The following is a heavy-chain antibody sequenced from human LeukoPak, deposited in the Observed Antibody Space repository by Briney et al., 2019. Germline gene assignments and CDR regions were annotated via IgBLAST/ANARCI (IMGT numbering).Heavy chain of an antibody. CDR2: ISSSGSYI. Sequence: GGSLRLSCAASGFTFSSYGFYWVRQAPGKGLEWVASISSSGSYIYYGDSLKGRVTISRDNAKNSVNLQVKNLRANDTALYYCPTPGDYGGHWGQGTLVIVSS. J-gene: IGHJ4*02. D-gene: IGHD4-17*01. V-gene: IGHV3-21*01. CDR3: PTPGDYGGH. CDR1: GFTFSSYG.